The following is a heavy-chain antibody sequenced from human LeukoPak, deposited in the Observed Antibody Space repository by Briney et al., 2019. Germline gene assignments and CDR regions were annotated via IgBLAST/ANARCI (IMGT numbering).Heavy chain of an antibody. CDR1: GFTFSSYW. Sequence: GGSLRLSCAASGFTFSSYWMHWVRQAPGKGLVWVSRINSDGSSTSYADSVKGRFTISRDNAKNTLYLQMNSLRAEDTALYYCAKDIGAYYYDSSGLGDYWGQGTLVTVSS. V-gene: IGHV3-74*01. D-gene: IGHD3-22*01. CDR2: INSDGSST. CDR3: AKDIGAYYYDSSGLGDY. J-gene: IGHJ4*02.